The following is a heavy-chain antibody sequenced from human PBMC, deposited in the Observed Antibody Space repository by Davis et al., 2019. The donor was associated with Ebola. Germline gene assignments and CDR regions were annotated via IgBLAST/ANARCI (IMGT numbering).Heavy chain of an antibody. Sequence: GGSLRLSCAASGFTFGSHDMDWVRQAPGKGLEWVSTISGSGATTYYADSVRCRFTISSDNSRSTLYLQMNALRAEDTAVYYCANYIQRGAFDVWGQGTVVTVSS. CDR2: ISGSGATT. J-gene: IGHJ3*01. CDR1: GFTFGSHD. D-gene: IGHD5-18*01. CDR3: ANYIQRGAFDV. V-gene: IGHV3-23*01.